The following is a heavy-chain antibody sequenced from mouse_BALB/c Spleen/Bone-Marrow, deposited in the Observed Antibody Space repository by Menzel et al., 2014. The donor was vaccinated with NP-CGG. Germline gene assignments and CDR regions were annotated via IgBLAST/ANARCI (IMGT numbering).Heavy chain of an antibody. CDR2: ISHDGTN. V-gene: IGHV3-6*02. J-gene: IGHJ4*01. CDR1: GHSITSDYY. Sequence: ESGPGLVKPSQSLSLTCSVTGHSITSDYYWNWIRQFPGNKLEWMGYISHDGTNSYNPSLKNRFSITHDTSKNQFFLKLNSVTTEDTATYYCSSYNYYGMDYWGQGTSVTVSS. CDR3: SSYNYYGMDY.